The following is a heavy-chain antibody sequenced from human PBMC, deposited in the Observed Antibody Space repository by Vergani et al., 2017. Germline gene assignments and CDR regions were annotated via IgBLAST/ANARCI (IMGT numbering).Heavy chain of an antibody. CDR2: IIPIFGTA. CDR3: ARAPXYYDSSGFPAYYYYGMDV. V-gene: IGHV1-69*01. Sequence: QVQLVQSGAEVKKPGSSVKVSCKASGGTFSSYAISWVRQAPGQGLEWMGGIIPIFGTANYAQKFQGRVTITADESTSTAYMELSSRRSEDTAVYYCARAPXYYDSSGFPAYYYYGMDVWGQGTTVTVSS. D-gene: IGHD3-22*01. CDR1: GGTFSSYA. J-gene: IGHJ6*02.